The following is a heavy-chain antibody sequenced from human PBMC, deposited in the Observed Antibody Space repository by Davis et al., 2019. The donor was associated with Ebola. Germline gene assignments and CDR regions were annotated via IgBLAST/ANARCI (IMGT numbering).Heavy chain of an antibody. Sequence: PGGSLRLSCKGSGYSFTSYWIGWVRQMPGKGLEWMGIIYPGDSDTRYSPSFQGQVTISADKSISTAYLQWSSLKASDTAMYYCARLNSVADQPLLYYFDYWGQGTLVTVSS. J-gene: IGHJ4*02. CDR3: ARLNSVADQPLLYYFDY. CDR2: IYPGDSDT. CDR1: GYSFTSYW. V-gene: IGHV5-51*01. D-gene: IGHD2-2*01.